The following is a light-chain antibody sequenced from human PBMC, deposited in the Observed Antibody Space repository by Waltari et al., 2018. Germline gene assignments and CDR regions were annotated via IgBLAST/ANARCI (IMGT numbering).Light chain of an antibody. Sequence: EIVLTQSPGTLSLSPGEGATLSCRARESVGWSLAWYQQKPGQAPRLVISGASSRATGIPDRFSGSGSGTDFSLTISRLEPEDFAVYYCQHYVRLPVTFGQGTKVEI. J-gene: IGKJ1*01. V-gene: IGKV3-20*01. CDR1: ESVGWS. CDR3: QHYVRLPVT. CDR2: GAS.